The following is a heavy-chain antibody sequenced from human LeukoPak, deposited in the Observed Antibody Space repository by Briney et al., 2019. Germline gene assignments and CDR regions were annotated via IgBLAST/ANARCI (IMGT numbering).Heavy chain of an antibody. CDR3: GRGENWPSFEH. D-gene: IGHD3-16*01. CDR1: GFTFNMFP. Sequence: GGSLRLSCAASGFTFNMFPMHWVRQAPGKGLECVAVISYGGNNKKYVDSGDGRFPIAKDNSKNTLFLQKNSLKSEDTAIYHCGRGENWPSFEHWGQGTLVTVSS. V-gene: IGHV3-30*04. J-gene: IGHJ4*02. CDR2: ISYGGNNK.